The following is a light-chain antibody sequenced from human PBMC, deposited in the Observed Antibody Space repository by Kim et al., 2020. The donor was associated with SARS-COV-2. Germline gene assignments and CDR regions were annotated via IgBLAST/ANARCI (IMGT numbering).Light chain of an antibody. CDR3: QQDHNYPRT. V-gene: IGKV1-6*01. Sequence: AIQMTQSPSSLSASVGDTVTITCRASQDIRNDLGWYQQRPGKAPRLLIFAASALQSGVPSRFSGSGSGTEFTLTINSLQPEDFATYFCQQDHNYPRTFGQGTKVDIK. CDR1: QDIRND. CDR2: AAS. J-gene: IGKJ1*01.